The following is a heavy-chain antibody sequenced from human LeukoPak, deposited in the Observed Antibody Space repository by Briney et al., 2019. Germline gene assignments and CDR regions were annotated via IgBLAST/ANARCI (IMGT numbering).Heavy chain of an antibody. CDR2: INPNSGGT. CDR1: GYTFTGYY. J-gene: IGHJ4*02. CDR3: ARDNKYYDFWSGLEYFDY. V-gene: IGHV1-2*02. Sequence: GASVKVSCKASGYTFTGYYMHWVRQAPGQGLEWMGWINPNSGGTNYAQKFQGRVTMTRDTSIGTAYMELSRLRSDDTAVYYCARDNKYYDFWSGLEYFDYWGQGTLVTVSS. D-gene: IGHD3-3*01.